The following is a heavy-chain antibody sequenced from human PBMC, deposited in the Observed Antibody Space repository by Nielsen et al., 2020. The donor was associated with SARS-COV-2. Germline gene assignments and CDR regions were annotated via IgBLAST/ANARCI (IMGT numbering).Heavy chain of an antibody. CDR3: ATPTCTSCYTDELSARAFYYYYGMDV. J-gene: IGHJ6*02. CDR1: GFTFSSYS. V-gene: IGHV3-48*01. D-gene: IGHD2-2*02. Sequence: GESLKISCAASGFTFSSYSMNWVRQAPGKGLEWVSYISSSSSTIYYADSVKGRFTISRDNAKNSLYLQMNSLSTEDTAVYYCATPTCTSCYTDELSARAFYYYYGMDVWGQGTTVTVSS. CDR2: ISSSSSTI.